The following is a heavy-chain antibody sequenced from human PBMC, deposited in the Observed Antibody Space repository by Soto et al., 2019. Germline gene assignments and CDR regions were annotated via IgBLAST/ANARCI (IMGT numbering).Heavy chain of an antibody. J-gene: IGHJ6*02. V-gene: IGHV5-10-1*01. CDR2: IDPSDSYT. Sequence: GESLKISCKGSGYSFTSYWISWVRQMPGKGLEWMGRIDPSDSYTHYSPSFQGHVTISADKSISTAYLQWSSLKASDTAMYYCATCYGDHVIPGYFFGMDVWGQGRTVSVS. CDR1: GYSFTSYW. CDR3: ATCYGDHVIPGYFFGMDV. D-gene: IGHD4-17*01.